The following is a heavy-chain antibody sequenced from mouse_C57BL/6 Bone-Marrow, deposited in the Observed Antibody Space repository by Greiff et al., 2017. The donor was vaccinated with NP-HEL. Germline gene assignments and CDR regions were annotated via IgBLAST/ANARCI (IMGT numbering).Heavy chain of an antibody. J-gene: IGHJ4*01. CDR1: GYTFTSYD. CDR2: IYPRDGST. CDR3: ARDDGYYAMDY. Sequence: VQLQESGPELVKPGASVKLSCKASGYTFTSYDINWVKQRPGQGLEWIGWIYPRDGSTKYNEKFKGKATWTVDTSSSTAYMELHSLTSEDSAVYFCARDDGYYAMDYWGQGTSVTVSS. V-gene: IGHV1-85*01. D-gene: IGHD2-3*01.